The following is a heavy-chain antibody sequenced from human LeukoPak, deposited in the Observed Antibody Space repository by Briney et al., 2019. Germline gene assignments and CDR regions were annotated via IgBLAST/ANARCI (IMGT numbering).Heavy chain of an antibody. V-gene: IGHV3-7*01. Sequence: GGSLRLSCAASGFIFGSRWMSWVRQAPGKGLEWVASIKRDGSGEYYLDSVKGRFTTSRDNAKNSLYLQMNSLRAEDTAVYYCASLLGDKTIFDYWGQGTLVTVSS. CDR2: IKRDGSGE. CDR1: GFIFGSRW. D-gene: IGHD3-10*01. J-gene: IGHJ4*02. CDR3: ASLLGDKTIFDY.